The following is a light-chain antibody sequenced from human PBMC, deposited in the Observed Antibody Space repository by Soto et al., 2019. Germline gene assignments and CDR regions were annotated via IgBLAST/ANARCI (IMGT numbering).Light chain of an antibody. V-gene: IGLV2-14*03. Sequence: QSALSQPASMSGSPGQSITISCTGTSSDVGGYNYVSWYRQDPGKAPKLIIYDVNNRPSEVSNRFSGSKSGYTASLTISGLHAEDEADYYCSSHSSSSILMVFGGGTNLTVL. CDR2: DVN. J-gene: IGLJ2*01. CDR1: SSDVGGYNY. CDR3: SSHSSSSILMV.